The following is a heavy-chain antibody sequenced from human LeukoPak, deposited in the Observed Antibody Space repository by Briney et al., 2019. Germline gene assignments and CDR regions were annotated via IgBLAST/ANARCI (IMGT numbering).Heavy chain of an antibody. Sequence: PSGTLSLTCTVSGGSISSGDYYWSWIRQPPGKGLEWLGYIYYSGSTYYHPYPKSRDTISVDTSKNEFALKLSSVPAADTAVYYCARATSGSYYNLDYWGQGTLVTVSS. CDR2: IYYSGST. J-gene: IGHJ4*02. CDR3: ARATSGSYYNLDY. V-gene: IGHV4-30-4*08. D-gene: IGHD1-26*01. CDR1: GGSISSGDYY.